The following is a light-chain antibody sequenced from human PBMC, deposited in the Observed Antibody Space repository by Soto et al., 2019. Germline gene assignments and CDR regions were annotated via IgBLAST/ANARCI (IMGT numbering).Light chain of an antibody. CDR1: QSVCSN. CDR2: GAS. CDR3: QQYHDWVT. Sequence: ETVMTQSPGTLSVSPGESATLSCGTSQSVCSNLAWYQQKPGQAPRLLIYGASTRATGIPARFSGSGSGTEFTLTISYLRPEDSAVYFCQQYHDWVTFGGGTRVEI. V-gene: IGKV3D-15*01. J-gene: IGKJ4*01.